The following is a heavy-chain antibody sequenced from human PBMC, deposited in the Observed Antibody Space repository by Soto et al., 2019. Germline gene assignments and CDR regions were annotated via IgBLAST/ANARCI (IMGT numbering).Heavy chain of an antibody. CDR3: ARGASKHDY. J-gene: IGHJ4*02. V-gene: IGHV4-59*01. Sequence: SETLSLTCTVSGGSISSYYWSWIRQPPGKGLEWIGYIYYSGSTNYNPSLKSRVTISVDTSKNQFSLKLSSVTAADTAVYYCARGASKHDYWGQGTLVTVSS. CDR2: IYYSGST. CDR1: GGSISSYY.